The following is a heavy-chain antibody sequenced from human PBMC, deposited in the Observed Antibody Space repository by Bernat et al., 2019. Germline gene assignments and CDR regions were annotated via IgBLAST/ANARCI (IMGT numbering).Heavy chain of an antibody. J-gene: IGHJ4*02. Sequence: VQLVESGGGVVQPGRSLRLSCAASGFTVSSNYMSWVRQAPGKGLEWVSVIYSGGSTYYADSVKGRFTISRDNSKNTLYLQMNSLRAEDTAVYYCARGKATYYYDSSGYYPTYYFDYWGQGTLVTVSS. D-gene: IGHD3-22*01. V-gene: IGHV3-66*01. CDR3: ARGKATYYYDSSGYYPTYYFDY. CDR2: IYSGGST. CDR1: GFTVSSNY.